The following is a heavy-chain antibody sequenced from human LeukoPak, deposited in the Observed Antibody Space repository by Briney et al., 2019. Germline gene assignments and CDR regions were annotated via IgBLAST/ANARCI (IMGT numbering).Heavy chain of an antibody. CDR3: ARDYYGTAEYFQH. CDR1: GFNFSYYG. V-gene: IGHV3-30*03. D-gene: IGHD3-22*01. CDR2: ISYDGSNK. Sequence: PGGSLRLSCAASGFNFSYYGMYWVRQAPGKGLESVAVISYDGSNKYYADSVKGRFTISRDNSKNTLYLQMNSLRAEDTAVYYCARDYYGTAEYFQHWGQGTLVTVSS. J-gene: IGHJ1*01.